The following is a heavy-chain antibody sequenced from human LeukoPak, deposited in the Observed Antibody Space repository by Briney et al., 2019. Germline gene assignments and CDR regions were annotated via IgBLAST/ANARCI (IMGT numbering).Heavy chain of an antibody. CDR3: ATPPGPLGYCSSTSCSTGAFDI. V-gene: IGHV3-23*01. CDR2: ISGSGGST. CDR1: GLTFYTYA. Sequence: PGGSLRLSCAVSGLTFYTYAMSWVRQAPGKGLEWVSAISGSGGSTYYADSVKGRFTISRDNSKNTLYLQMNSLRAEDTAVYYCATPPGPLGYCSSTSCSTGAFDIWGQGTMVTVSS. D-gene: IGHD2-2*01. J-gene: IGHJ3*02.